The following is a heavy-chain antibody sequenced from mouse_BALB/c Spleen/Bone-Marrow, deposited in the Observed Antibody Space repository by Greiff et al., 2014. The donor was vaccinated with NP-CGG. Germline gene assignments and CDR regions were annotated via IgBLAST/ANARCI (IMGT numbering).Heavy chain of an antibody. V-gene: IGHV4-1*02. Sequence: EVKLMESGGGLVQPGGSLKLSCAASGFDFSRYWMTWVRQAPGKGLEWIGEINPDSSTINYTPTLKDKFIISRDNAKNTLYPQMSKVRSEDTALYYCATNGYYGWIAYWGQGTLVTVSA. CDR1: GFDFSRYW. CDR2: INPDSSTI. J-gene: IGHJ3*01. D-gene: IGHD2-3*01. CDR3: ATNGYYGWIAY.